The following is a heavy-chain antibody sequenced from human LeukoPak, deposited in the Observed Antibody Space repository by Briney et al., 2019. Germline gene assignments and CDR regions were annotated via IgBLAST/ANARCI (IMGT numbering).Heavy chain of an antibody. Sequence: SVKVSCKASGGTFSSYAISWVRQAPGQGLEWMGRIILILGIANYAQKFQGRVTITADKSTSTAYMELSSLRSEDTAVYYCARGGGESLDYWGQGTLVTVSS. CDR2: IILILGIA. CDR3: ARGGGESLDY. CDR1: GGTFSSYA. D-gene: IGHD2-21*01. V-gene: IGHV1-69*04. J-gene: IGHJ4*02.